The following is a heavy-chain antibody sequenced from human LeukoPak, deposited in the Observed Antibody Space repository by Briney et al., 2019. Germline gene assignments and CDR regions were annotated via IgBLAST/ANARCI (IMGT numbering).Heavy chain of an antibody. CDR2: ISGSGGST. CDR3: AKDGRGGYSYGSYFDS. CDR1: GFTFSSYA. J-gene: IGHJ4*02. D-gene: IGHD5-18*01. Sequence: GGSLRLSCAASGFTFSSYAMGWVRQAPGKGLEWVSAISGSGGSTYYADSVKGRFTISRDNSKNTLYLQMNSLRAEDTAVYYCAKDGRGGYSYGSYFDSWGQGILVTVSS. V-gene: IGHV3-23*01.